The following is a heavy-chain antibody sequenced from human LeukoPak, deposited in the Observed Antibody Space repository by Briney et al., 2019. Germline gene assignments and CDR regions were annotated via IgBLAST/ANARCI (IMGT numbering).Heavy chain of an antibody. D-gene: IGHD6-19*01. V-gene: IGHV1-3*01. CDR2: INAGNGNT. CDR1: GYTFTSYA. CDR3: ARVGDSSGWYAYRAFDI. J-gene: IGHJ3*02. Sequence: GASVKVSCKASGYTFTSYATHWVRQAPGQRLEWMGWINAGNGNTKYSQKFQGRVTITRDTSASTAYMELSSLRSEDTAVYYCARVGDSSGWYAYRAFDIWGQGTMVTVSS.